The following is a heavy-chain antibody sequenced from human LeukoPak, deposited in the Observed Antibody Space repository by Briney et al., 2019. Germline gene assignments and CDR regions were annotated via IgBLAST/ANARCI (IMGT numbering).Heavy chain of an antibody. CDR1: GFTVSSNY. D-gene: IGHD2-2*01. Sequence: LGGSLRLSCAASGFTVSSNYMSWVRQAPGTGLEWVSVIYSGGSTYYADSVKGRFTISRDNSKNTLYLQMNSLRAEDTAVYYCAKVGSSTVSFDYWGQGTLVTVSS. J-gene: IGHJ4*02. CDR3: AKVGSSTVSFDY. CDR2: IYSGGST. V-gene: IGHV3-53*01.